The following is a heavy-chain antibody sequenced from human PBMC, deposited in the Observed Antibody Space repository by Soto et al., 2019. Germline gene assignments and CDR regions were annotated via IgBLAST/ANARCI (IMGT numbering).Heavy chain of an antibody. CDR1: GFTFSSYA. CDR3: AGSVSRSSGCYDGFAY. Sequence: EVQLLESGGGLVQPGGSLRLSCAASGFTFSSYAMSWVRQAPGKGLEWVSAISGSACSTYYADSVKGRFTISRDNSKNAVYLQINGLRAEDTAVHSCAGSVSRSSGCYDGFAYWGRRTVVAVSS. CDR2: ISGSACST. V-gene: IGHV3-23*01. J-gene: IGHJ4*02. D-gene: IGHD6-19*01.